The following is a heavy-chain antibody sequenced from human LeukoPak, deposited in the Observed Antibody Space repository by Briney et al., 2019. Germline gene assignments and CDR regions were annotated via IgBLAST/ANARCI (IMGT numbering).Heavy chain of an antibody. V-gene: IGHV3-23*01. D-gene: IGHD4-23*01. Sequence: GGSLRLSCAASGITVSSNYMSWVRQAPGKGLEWVSAISGSGGSTYYADSVKGRFTISRDNSKNTLYLQMNSLRAEDTAVYYCAKSWDYGGNLIDAFDIWGQGTMVTVSS. CDR3: AKSWDYGGNLIDAFDI. CDR1: GITVSSNY. CDR2: ISGSGGST. J-gene: IGHJ3*02.